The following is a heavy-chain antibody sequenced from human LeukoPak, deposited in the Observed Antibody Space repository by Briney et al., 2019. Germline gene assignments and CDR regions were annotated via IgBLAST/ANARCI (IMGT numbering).Heavy chain of an antibody. D-gene: IGHD5-12*01. J-gene: IGHJ6*04. Sequence: ASVKVSCKASGYTFTSYAMHWVRQAPGQRLEWMGWINAGNGNTKYSQKFQGRVTITRDTSASTAYMELSSLRSEDTAVYYCARDSGYRFYKSKYYYYYGMDVWGKGTTVTVSS. V-gene: IGHV1-3*01. CDR2: INAGNGNT. CDR1: GYTFTSYA. CDR3: ARDSGYRFYKSKYYYYYGMDV.